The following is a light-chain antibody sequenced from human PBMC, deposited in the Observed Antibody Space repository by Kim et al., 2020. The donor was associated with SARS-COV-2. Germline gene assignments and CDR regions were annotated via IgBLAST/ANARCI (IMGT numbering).Light chain of an antibody. CDR1: SLRSYY. J-gene: IGLJ1*01. CDR3: NSRDSTGNHPHV. CDR2: GKN. V-gene: IGLV3-19*01. Sequence: SSELTQDPAVSVALGQTVRITCQGDSLRSYYASWYQQKPGQAPVLVIYGKNTRPSGIPDRFSGSSSGTTASLTITGAQAEDEADYYCNSRDSTGNHPHVFGTGTKVTV.